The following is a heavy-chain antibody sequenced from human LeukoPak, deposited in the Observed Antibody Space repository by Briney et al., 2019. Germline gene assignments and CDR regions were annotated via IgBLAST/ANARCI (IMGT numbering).Heavy chain of an antibody. CDR1: GFTFSSYG. V-gene: IGHV3-30*18. Sequence: GGSLRLSCAASGFTFSSYGMHWVRQAPGKGLEWVAVISYDGSNKYYADSVKGRFTISRDNSKNTLYLQMNSLRAEDTAVYYCAKPRNGRGYYFDYWGQGTLVTVSS. CDR3: AKPRNGRGYYFDY. D-gene: IGHD1-14*01. CDR2: ISYDGSNK. J-gene: IGHJ4*02.